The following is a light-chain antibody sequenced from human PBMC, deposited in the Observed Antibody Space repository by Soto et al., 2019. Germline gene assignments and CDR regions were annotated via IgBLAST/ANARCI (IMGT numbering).Light chain of an antibody. CDR1: QSISSW. V-gene: IGKV1-5*03. J-gene: IGKJ1*01. Sequence: PSTLSASVGDRVTITCRASQSISSWLAWYQQKPGKAPKLLIYKASSLESGVPSRFSGSGSGTEFTLTISSLQPDDFATYYCQQYNSYPWTFGQGTKV. CDR2: KAS. CDR3: QQYNSYPWT.